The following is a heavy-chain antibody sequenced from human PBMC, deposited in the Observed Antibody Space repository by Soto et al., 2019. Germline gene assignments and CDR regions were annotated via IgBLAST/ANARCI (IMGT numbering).Heavy chain of an antibody. CDR3: ARGGYSGYGAY. CDR1: GGSISSGSYY. V-gene: IGHV4-31*03. CDR2: IYYSGST. J-gene: IGHJ4*02. D-gene: IGHD5-12*01. Sequence: QVQLQESGPGLVKPSQTLSLICTVSGGSISSGSYYWSWIRQHPGKGLEWIGYIYYSGSTYYNPSLKSRVTISVDTSKNHFSLNLSSVTAADTAVYYCARGGYSGYGAYWGQGTLVTVSS.